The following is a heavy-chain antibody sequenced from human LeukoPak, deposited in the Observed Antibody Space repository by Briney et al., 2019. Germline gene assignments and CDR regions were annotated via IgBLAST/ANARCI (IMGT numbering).Heavy chain of an antibody. D-gene: IGHD3-22*01. CDR1: GGTFSSYA. J-gene: IGHJ4*02. CDR2: IIPVFGTA. CDR3: ARNGYYYDSRHYFDY. V-gene: IGHV1-69*13. Sequence: SVKVSCKASGGTFSSYAISWVRQAPGQGLEWMGGIIPVFGTANYAQKFQGRVTITADESTSTAYMELSSLRSEDTAVYYCARNGYYYDSRHYFDYWGQGTLVTVSS.